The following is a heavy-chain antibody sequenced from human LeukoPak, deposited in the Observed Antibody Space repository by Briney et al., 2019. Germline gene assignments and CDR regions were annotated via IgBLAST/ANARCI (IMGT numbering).Heavy chain of an antibody. CDR1: GFSFSTST. CDR3: AKDAPLGVTMVRGVIIAAGPFDY. CDR2: ISGSGGST. V-gene: IGHV3-23*01. J-gene: IGHJ4*02. Sequence: PGGSLRLSCAASGFSFSTSTMNWVRQAPGKGLEWVSTISGSGGSTYYADSVKGRFTISRDNSKNTLYLQMNSLRAEDTAVYYCAKDAPLGVTMVRGVIIAAGPFDYWGQGTLVTVSS. D-gene: IGHD3-10*01.